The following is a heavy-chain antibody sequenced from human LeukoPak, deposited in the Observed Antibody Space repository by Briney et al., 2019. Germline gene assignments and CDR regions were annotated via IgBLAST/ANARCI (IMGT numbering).Heavy chain of an antibody. V-gene: IGHV4-39*01. CDR2: IYYSGST. CDR3: ASPFFDF. Sequence: SETLSLTCTVSGVSISSGSYYWGWIRQPPGKGLEWIGSIYYSGSTSYNPSLKSRVTISVDTNKNQYSLKLSSVTAADTAVYYCASPFFDFWGQGTLVTVSS. CDR1: GVSISSGSYY. J-gene: IGHJ4*02.